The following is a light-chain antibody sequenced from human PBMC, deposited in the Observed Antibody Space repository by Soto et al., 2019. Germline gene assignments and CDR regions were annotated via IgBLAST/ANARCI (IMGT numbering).Light chain of an antibody. CDR3: QQYDYLPPWA. CDR1: QDIGKS. CDR2: DAS. Sequence: DIRVTQSPSSLSASVGDRVTITCQASQDIGKSLNWYQQMPGKAPKLLIYDASNLEPGVPSRFRGGGSGTDFTFTISNLQPEDVATYYCQQYDYLPPWAFGQGTKVDI. J-gene: IGKJ1*01. V-gene: IGKV1-33*01.